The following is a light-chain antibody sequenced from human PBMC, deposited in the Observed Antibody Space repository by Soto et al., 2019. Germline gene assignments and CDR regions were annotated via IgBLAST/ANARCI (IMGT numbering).Light chain of an antibody. CDR1: QTIHKY. J-gene: IGKJ1*01. V-gene: IGKV1-39*01. CDR3: HQIWVMPWT. Sequence: DIQLTQTPSSLSASVGDRVIITCRASQTIHKYLNWYQQKPGKAPKLLISTASTLQSGVPSRFSGSGSGTDFTLTINSMQREDVATYSCHQIWVMPWTFGQGTKV. CDR2: TAS.